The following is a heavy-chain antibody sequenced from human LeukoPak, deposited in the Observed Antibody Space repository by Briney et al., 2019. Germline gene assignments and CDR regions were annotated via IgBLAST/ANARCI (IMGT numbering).Heavy chain of an antibody. V-gene: IGHV1-18*04. Sequence: ASVKVSCKASGYTFTGYYMHWVRQAPGQGLEWMGWISAYNGNTNYAQKLQGRVTMTTDTSTSTAYMELRSLRSDDTAVYYCARDLAGDYYDSSGYYPFFDYWGQGTLVTVSS. CDR3: ARDLAGDYYDSSGYYPFFDY. CDR2: ISAYNGNT. CDR1: GYTFTGYY. D-gene: IGHD3-22*01. J-gene: IGHJ4*02.